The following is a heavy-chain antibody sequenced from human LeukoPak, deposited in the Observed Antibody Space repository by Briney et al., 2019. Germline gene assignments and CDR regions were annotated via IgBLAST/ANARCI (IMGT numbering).Heavy chain of an antibody. CDR3: ARGPGMSATGQSFDY. J-gene: IGHJ4*02. Sequence: SETLSLTCTVSGDSVSSDIYYWSWIRQPAGKGLEWIGRIYSSGSTNYNPSLGSRATISTDVSKNQLSLKVSSVTAADTAVYYCARGPGMSATGQSFDYWGPGALVTVSS. D-gene: IGHD3-9*01. CDR1: GDSVSSDIYY. V-gene: IGHV4-61*02. CDR2: IYSSGST.